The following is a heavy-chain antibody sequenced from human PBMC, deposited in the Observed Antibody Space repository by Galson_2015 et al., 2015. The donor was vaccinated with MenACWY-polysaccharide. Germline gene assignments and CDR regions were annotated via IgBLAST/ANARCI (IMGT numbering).Heavy chain of an antibody. Sequence: CKASGYTFTSYDINWVRQATGQGLEWMGWMSPNTAKTGYPQKFQGRVTMTRNTSISTAYMELSSLTSEDTAVYYCARGRRDTAVAATAAVFLDYWGQGILVTVSS. J-gene: IGHJ4*02. CDR1: GYTFTSYD. CDR2: MSPNTAKT. V-gene: IGHV1-8*01. D-gene: IGHD6-19*01. CDR3: ARGRRDTAVAATAAVFLDY.